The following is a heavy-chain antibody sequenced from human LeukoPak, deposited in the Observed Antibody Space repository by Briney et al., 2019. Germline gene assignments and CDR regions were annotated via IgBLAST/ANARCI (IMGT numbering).Heavy chain of an antibody. CDR3: ARDTRRDYYDSSGYYYNDY. V-gene: IGHV1-2*02. CDR2: INPNSGGT. D-gene: IGHD3-22*01. J-gene: IGHJ4*02. CDR1: GYTFTGYY. Sequence: ASVTVSFTASGYTFTGYYMHWVRQAPGQGLEWMGWINPNSGGTNYAQKFQGRVTMTRDTSISTAYMELSRLRSDDTAVYYCARDTRRDYYDSSGYYYNDYWGQGTLVTVSS.